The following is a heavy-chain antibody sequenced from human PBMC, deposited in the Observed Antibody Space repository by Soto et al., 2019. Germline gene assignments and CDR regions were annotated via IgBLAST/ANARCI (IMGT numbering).Heavy chain of an antibody. D-gene: IGHD6-13*01. V-gene: IGHV1-46*01. Sequence: GASVKVSCKASGYAFTSYYMHWVRQAPGQGLEWMGIINPSGGSTSYAQKFQGRVTMTRDTSTSTVYMELSSLRSEDTAVYYCARGSIAAHPPETYYFDYWGQGTLVTVSS. J-gene: IGHJ4*02. CDR1: GYAFTSYY. CDR2: INPSGGST. CDR3: ARGSIAAHPPETYYFDY.